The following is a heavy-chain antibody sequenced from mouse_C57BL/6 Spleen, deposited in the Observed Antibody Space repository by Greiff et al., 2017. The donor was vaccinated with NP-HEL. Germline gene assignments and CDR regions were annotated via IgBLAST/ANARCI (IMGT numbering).Heavy chain of an antibody. Sequence: VQLQQSGPGLVQPSQSLSITCTVSGFSLTSYGVHWVRQSPGKGLEWLGVIWSGGSTDDNAAFISRLSISKDNSKSQVFFKMNSLQADDTAIYHCARERDYDAMDYWGQGTSVTVSS. CDR2: IWSGGST. CDR3: ARERDYDAMDY. V-gene: IGHV2-2*01. J-gene: IGHJ4*01. CDR1: GFSLTSYG.